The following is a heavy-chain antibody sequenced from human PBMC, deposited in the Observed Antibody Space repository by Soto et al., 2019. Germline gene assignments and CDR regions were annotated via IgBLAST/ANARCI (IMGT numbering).Heavy chain of an antibody. V-gene: IGHV3-49*03. Sequence: PGGSLRLSCTASGFTFGDYAMSLFRQAPGKGLEWVGFIRSKAYGGKTEYSASVKGRFTISRDYSKSIAYLQMNSLKTEDTAVYYCTRDKGDHYDILTGYQYYYYGMDVWGQGTTVTVSS. CDR3: TRDKGDHYDILTGYQYYYYGMDV. CDR1: GFTFGDYA. J-gene: IGHJ6*02. CDR2: IRSKAYGGKT. D-gene: IGHD3-9*01.